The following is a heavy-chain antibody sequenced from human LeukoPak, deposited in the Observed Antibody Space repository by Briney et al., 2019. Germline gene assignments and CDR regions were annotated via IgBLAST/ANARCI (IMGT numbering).Heavy chain of an antibody. J-gene: IGHJ6*02. D-gene: IGHD3-3*01. CDR2: IYYSGST. CDR3: ARGEVLRFTNYGMDV. V-gene: IGHV4-61*01. CDR1: GGSVSSGSYY. Sequence: SETLSLTCTVSGGSVSSGSYYWSWIRQPPGKGLEWIGYIYYSGSTNYNPSLKSRVTISVDTSKNQFSLKLSSVTAADTAVYYCARGEVLRFTNYGMDVWGQGTTVTVSS.